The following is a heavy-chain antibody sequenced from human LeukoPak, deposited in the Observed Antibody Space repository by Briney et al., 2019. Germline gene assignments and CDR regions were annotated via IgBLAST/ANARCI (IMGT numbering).Heavy chain of an antibody. CDR3: ASEVLLSY. J-gene: IGHJ4*02. V-gene: IGHV3-30*04. CDR2: ISYDGSNK. D-gene: IGHD3-10*01. Sequence: GGSLRLSCAASGFTFSSYAMHWVRQAPGKGLEWVAVISYDGSNKHYADSVKGRFTISRDNSKNTLYLQMNSLRAEDTAVYYCASEVLLSYWGQGTLVTVSS. CDR1: GFTFSSYA.